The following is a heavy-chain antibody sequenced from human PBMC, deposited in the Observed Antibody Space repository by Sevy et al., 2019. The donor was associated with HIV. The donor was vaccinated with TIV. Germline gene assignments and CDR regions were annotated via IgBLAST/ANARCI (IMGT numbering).Heavy chain of an antibody. CDR1: GFTFSGSA. CDR3: TSTLGGLVVVPAATTAFDI. Sequence: GGSLRLSCAASGFTFSGSAMYWVRQASGKGLEWVGRIRSKANSYATAYAASVKGRFTISRDDSKNTAYLQMNSLKTEDTAVYYCTSTLGGLVVVPAATTAFDIWGQGTMVTVSS. D-gene: IGHD2-2*01. J-gene: IGHJ3*02. V-gene: IGHV3-73*01. CDR2: IRSKANSYAT.